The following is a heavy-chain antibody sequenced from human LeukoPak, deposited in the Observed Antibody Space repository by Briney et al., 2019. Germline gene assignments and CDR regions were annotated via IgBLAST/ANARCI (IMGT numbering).Heavy chain of an antibody. CDR2: IYSGGST. Sequence: PGGSLRLSCAASGFTVSSNCMSWVRQAPGKGLEWVSVIYSGGSTYYADSVKGRFTISRDNSKNTLYLQMNSLRAEDTAVYYCASIGVTMVRGAIDYWGQGTLVTVSS. J-gene: IGHJ4*02. D-gene: IGHD3-10*01. CDR1: GFTVSSNC. CDR3: ASIGVTMVRGAIDY. V-gene: IGHV3-53*01.